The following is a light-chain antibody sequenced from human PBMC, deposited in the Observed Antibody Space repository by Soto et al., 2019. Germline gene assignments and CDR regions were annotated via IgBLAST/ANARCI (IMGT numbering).Light chain of an antibody. CDR3: ASYSTADSWV. J-gene: IGLJ3*02. CDR2: EVT. Sequence: QSVLTQPASLSGSPGQSISIFCTGSSSDVGAYNRVSWYQHHPGTAPRLILHEVTNQPSGVSNRFSGSKSANTASLTISGLRAEYEADYYCASYSTADSWVLGGGTKVTVL. V-gene: IGLV2-14*01. CDR1: SSDVGAYNR.